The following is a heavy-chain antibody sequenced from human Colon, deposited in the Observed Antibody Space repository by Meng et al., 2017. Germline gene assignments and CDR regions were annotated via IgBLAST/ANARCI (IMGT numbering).Heavy chain of an antibody. CDR2: IHHGGTT. J-gene: IGHJ4*02. D-gene: IGHD4-23*01. V-gene: IGHV4-4*02. CDR1: GGSISSNYW. Sequence: VRLPESGPGLVKPSGTLSLTLAVSGGSISSNYWWSWVRQSPKKGLEWIGEIHHGGTTNYNPSLKSRVTISVDTSNNQFSLKLSSVTAADTAVYYCARIDYGGNGIEKYFFDYWGQGTLVTVSS. CDR3: ARIDYGGNGIEKYFFDY.